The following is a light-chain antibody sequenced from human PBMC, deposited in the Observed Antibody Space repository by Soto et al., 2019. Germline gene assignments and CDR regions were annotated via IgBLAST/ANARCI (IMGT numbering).Light chain of an antibody. CDR1: QSVSSN. CDR3: QQYHKWPPST. V-gene: IGKV3-15*01. Sequence: EIVITQNTATLSVSPGERATLSCRASQSVSSNLAWYQQKPGQAPRLLIYGASTRATGIPARFSGSESGTEFTLTISSLQSEDCAVYYCQQYHKWPPSTFGQGTMVDIK. CDR2: GAS. J-gene: IGKJ1*01.